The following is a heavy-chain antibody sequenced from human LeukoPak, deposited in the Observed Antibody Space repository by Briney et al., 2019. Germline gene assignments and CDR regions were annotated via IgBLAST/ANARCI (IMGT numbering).Heavy chain of an antibody. CDR1: GYIFTGYY. Sequence: GASVKVSCKASGYIFTGYYMHWVRQAPGQGLEWMGIINPSGGSTSYAQKFQGRVTMTRDMSTSTVYMELSSLRSEDTAVYYCASPAPGIVGATILNYWGQGTLVTVSS. D-gene: IGHD1-26*01. J-gene: IGHJ4*02. V-gene: IGHV1-46*01. CDR2: INPSGGST. CDR3: ASPAPGIVGATILNY.